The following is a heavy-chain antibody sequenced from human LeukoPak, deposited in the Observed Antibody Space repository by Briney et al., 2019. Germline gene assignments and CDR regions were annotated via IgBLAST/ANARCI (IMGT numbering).Heavy chain of an antibody. Sequence: GGSLRLSCAASGVTFDSYGMHWVRQAPGKGLEWVTFIRFDGGNKYYADSTKGRFTVSRDNSKNTLYLQMNSLRVDDSAMYYCAKEARRLAHCSDTSCAPYGHWGQGTLVTVSS. J-gene: IGHJ4*02. V-gene: IGHV3-30*02. CDR3: AKEARRLAHCSDTSCAPYGH. CDR1: GVTFDSYG. CDR2: IRFDGGNK. D-gene: IGHD2-2*01.